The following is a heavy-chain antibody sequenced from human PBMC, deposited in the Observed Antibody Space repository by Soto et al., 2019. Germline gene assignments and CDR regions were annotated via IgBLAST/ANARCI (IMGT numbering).Heavy chain of an antibody. CDR2: IKSKTDGGTT. J-gene: IGHJ3*02. Sequence: GGSLRLSCAASGFTFSNAWMSWVRQAPGKGLEWVGRIKSKTDGGTTDYAAPVKGRFTISRDDSKNTLYLQMNSLKTEDTAVYYCTTAPGDTALPHDAFDIWGQGTMVTVSS. V-gene: IGHV3-15*01. D-gene: IGHD5-18*01. CDR3: TTAPGDTALPHDAFDI. CDR1: GFTFSNAW.